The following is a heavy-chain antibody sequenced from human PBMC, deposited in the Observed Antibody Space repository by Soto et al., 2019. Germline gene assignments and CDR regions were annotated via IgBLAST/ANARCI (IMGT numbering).Heavy chain of an antibody. CDR2: ISGSGGNT. J-gene: IGHJ4*02. Sequence: PGGSLRLSCAASGLTFSNYSMSWVRQAPGKGLEWVSSISGSGGNTYYADSVKGRFTISRDNAKNSFYLQMNSRRAEDTAVYYCARGPYDYVWGSDPPHFDYWGQGTLVTVSS. CDR1: GLTFSNYS. D-gene: IGHD3-16*02. CDR3: ARGPYDYVWGSDPPHFDY. V-gene: IGHV3-11*01.